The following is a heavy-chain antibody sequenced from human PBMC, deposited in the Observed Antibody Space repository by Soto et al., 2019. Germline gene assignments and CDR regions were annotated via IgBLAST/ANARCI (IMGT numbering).Heavy chain of an antibody. J-gene: IGHJ4*02. CDR3: AAGREYATIAPIFY. Sequence: QVQLVESGGGVVQPGRSLRLSCAASGFSFSYYGMHWVRQAPGKGLEWVAVISFDGSTKYFADSVKGRFTISRDNSKNILYLQMNSLRPEETALYYCAAGREYATIAPIFYWGQGTLVTVSS. CDR2: ISFDGSTK. CDR1: GFSFSYYG. V-gene: IGHV3-30*03. D-gene: IGHD2-2*01.